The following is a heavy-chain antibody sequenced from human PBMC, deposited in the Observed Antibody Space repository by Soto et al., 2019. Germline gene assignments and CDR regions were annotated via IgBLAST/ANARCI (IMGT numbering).Heavy chain of an antibody. V-gene: IGHV1-69*01. J-gene: IGHJ3*02. CDR2: IIPIFGTA. CDR3: ARVRGDYDFWSGWTFDI. D-gene: IGHD3-3*01. Sequence: QVQLVQSGAEVKKPGCSVKVSCKASGGTFSSYAISWVRQAPGQGLEWMGGIIPIFGTANYAQKFQGRVTITADESTSTAYMELSSLRSEDTAVYYCARVRGDYDFWSGWTFDIWGQGTMVTVSS. CDR1: GGTFSSYA.